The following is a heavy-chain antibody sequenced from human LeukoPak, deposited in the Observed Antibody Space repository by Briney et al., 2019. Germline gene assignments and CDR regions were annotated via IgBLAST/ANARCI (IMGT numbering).Heavy chain of an antibody. CDR2: ISNSGSTI. V-gene: IGHV3-11*04. Sequence: PSETLSLTCTVSGYSISTGYYWDWIRQPPGKGLEWVSYISNSGSTIYYADSVKGRFTISRDNAKNSLYLQMNSLRAEDTAVYYCARDLSDFGVKNENWFDPWGQGTLVTVSS. CDR3: ARDLSDFGVKNENWFDP. J-gene: IGHJ5*02. D-gene: IGHD3-3*01. CDR1: GYSISTGYY.